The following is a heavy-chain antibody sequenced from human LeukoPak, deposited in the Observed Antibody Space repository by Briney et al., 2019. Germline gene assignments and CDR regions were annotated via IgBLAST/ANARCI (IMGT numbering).Heavy chain of an antibody. CDR2: IYTSGST. CDR1: GGSISSYY. J-gene: IGHJ4*02. Sequence: PSETLSLTCTVSGGSISSYYWSWIRQPAGKGLEWIGRIYTSGSTNYNPSLKSRVTMSVDTSKNQFSLKLSSVTAADTAVYYCARDREEDDYGDYDLFYFDYWGQGTLVTVSS. D-gene: IGHD4-17*01. CDR3: ARDREEDDYGDYDLFYFDY. V-gene: IGHV4-4*07.